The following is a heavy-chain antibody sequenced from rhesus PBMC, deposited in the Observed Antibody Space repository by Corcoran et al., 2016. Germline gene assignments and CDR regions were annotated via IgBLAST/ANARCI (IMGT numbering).Heavy chain of an antibody. Sequence: QVQLVQSGAEVKQPGASVKVSCKASGYTFTRSGMNWVRQAPGQRLEWMGLINTDTGNPTYAQGFKERFTFFMDTSISTAYLQISSLKAEDTAVYYCARRNYYDSGYYSDYWGQGVLVTVSS. V-gene: IGHV7-114*01. CDR3: ARRNYYDSGYYSDY. J-gene: IGHJ4*01. CDR2: INTDTGNP. CDR1: GYTFTRSG. D-gene: IGHD3-28*01.